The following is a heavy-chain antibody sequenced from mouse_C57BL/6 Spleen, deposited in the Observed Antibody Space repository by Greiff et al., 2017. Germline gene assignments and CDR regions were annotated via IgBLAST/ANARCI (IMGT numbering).Heavy chain of an antibody. CDR2: ISGGGGNT. V-gene: IGHV5-9*01. J-gene: IGHJ1*03. Sequence: EVKLVESGGGLVKPGGSLKLSCAASGFTFSSYTMSWVRQTPEKRLEWVATISGGGGNTYYPDSVKGRFTISRDNAKNTLYLQISSLRSEDTALYYWERHEWLLPKWYFDVWGTGTTDTVSS. CDR1: GFTFSSYT. CDR3: ERHEWLLPKWYFDV. D-gene: IGHD2-3*01.